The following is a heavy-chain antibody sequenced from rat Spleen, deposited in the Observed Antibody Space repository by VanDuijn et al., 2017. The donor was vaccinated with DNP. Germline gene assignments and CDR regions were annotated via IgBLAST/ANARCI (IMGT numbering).Heavy chain of an antibody. CDR2: INKDSSSI. Sequence: EVQLVESGGGLVQPGRSLKLSCAASGFTFSDDNMAWVRQAPGKGLEWIGEINKDSSSINYTPSLKDKFTISRDNAQNTLYLQMSKLGSEDTAIYFCARLILTISTPFDYWGQGVMVTVSS. V-gene: IGHV4-2*01. J-gene: IGHJ2*01. D-gene: IGHD1-2*01. CDR1: GFTFSDDN. CDR3: ARLILTISTPFDY.